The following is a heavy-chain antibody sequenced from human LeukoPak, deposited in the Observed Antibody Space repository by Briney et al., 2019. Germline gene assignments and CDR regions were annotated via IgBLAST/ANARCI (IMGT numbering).Heavy chain of an antibody. CDR1: GFTVSAHY. CDR2: LYTGGDT. Sequence: GGSLRLSCAVSGFTVSAHYMSWVRQAPGKGLECVSFLYTGGDTYYADSVKGRFTISRDNSKNTLYLQMNSLRAEDTAVYYCARGPGSRGIFDYWGQGTLVTVSS. V-gene: IGHV3-53*01. J-gene: IGHJ4*02. CDR3: ARGPGSRGIFDY. D-gene: IGHD3-10*01.